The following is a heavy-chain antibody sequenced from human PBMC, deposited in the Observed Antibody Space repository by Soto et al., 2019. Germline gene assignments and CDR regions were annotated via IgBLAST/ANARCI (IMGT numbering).Heavy chain of an antibody. CDR1: GFTFSSYA. CDR2: ISGSGGST. J-gene: IGHJ4*02. Sequence: EVQLLESGGGLVQPGGSLRLSCAASGFTFSSYAMSWVRQAPGKGLEWVSAISGSGGSTYYADSVKGRFTISRDNAKNTLYLHMNSLRAEDTAVYYCAKVREDSSGYFDYWGQGTLVTVSS. CDR3: AKVREDSSGYFDY. V-gene: IGHV3-23*01. D-gene: IGHD3-22*01.